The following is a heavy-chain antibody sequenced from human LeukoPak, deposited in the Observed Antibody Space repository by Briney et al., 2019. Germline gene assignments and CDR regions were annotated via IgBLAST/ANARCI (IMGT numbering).Heavy chain of an antibody. CDR2: IIPIFGTA. Sequence: SVKVSCKVSGGTFSSYAISWVRQAPGQGLEWMGGIIPIFGTANYAQKFQGRVTITTDESTSTAYMELSSLRSEDTAVYYCARDPSAGKGGFDPWGQGTLVTVSS. D-gene: IGHD6-19*01. CDR1: GGTFSSYA. J-gene: IGHJ5*02. CDR3: ARDPSAGKGGFDP. V-gene: IGHV1-69*05.